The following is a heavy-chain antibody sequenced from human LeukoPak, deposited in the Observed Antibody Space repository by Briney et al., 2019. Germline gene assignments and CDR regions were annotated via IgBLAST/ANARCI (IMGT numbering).Heavy chain of an antibody. D-gene: IGHD3-9*01. CDR1: GGTFSSYA. CDR3: ARGERYFDWSSLFDY. CDR2: IIPIFGTA. V-gene: IGHV1-69*01. J-gene: IGHJ4*02. Sequence: SVKVSCKASGGTFSSYAISWVRQAPGQGLEWMGGIIPIFGTANYAQKFQGRVTITADESTSTVYMELSSLRSEDTAVYYCARGERYFDWSSLFDYWGQGTLVTVSS.